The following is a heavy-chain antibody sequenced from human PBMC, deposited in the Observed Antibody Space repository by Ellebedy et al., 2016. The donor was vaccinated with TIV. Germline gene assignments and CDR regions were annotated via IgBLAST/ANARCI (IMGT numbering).Heavy chain of an antibody. V-gene: IGHV3-23*01. D-gene: IGHD6-6*01. CDR1: GFPFSTFD. CDR3: ASGRSSASTLAHGKYYFDY. CDR2: MSGRDDVT. J-gene: IGHJ4*02. Sequence: GESLKISXTASGFPFSTFDMSWVRQAPGKGLEWVSFMSGRDDVTVYADSVRGRFIISRDNSRNMLFLTLNSLRAEDTAVYYCASGRSSASTLAHGKYYFDYWGQGTLVTVSS.